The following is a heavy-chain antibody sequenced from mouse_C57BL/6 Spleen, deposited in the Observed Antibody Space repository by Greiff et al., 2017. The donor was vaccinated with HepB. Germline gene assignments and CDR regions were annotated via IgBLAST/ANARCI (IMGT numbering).Heavy chain of an antibody. CDR1: GYAFSSYW. J-gene: IGHJ2*01. CDR3: ARRITTVVATKGSYFDY. D-gene: IGHD1-1*01. V-gene: IGHV1-80*01. CDR2: IYPGDGDT. Sequence: QVQLQQSGAELVKPGASVKISYKASGYAFSSYWMNWVKQRPGKGLEWIGQIYPGDGDTNYNGKFKGKATLTADKSSSTAYMQLSSLTSEDSAVYFCARRITTVVATKGSYFDYWGQGTTLTVSS.